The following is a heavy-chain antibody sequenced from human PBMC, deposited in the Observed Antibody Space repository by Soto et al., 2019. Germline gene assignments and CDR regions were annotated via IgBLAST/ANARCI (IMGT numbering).Heavy chain of an antibody. CDR2: IYSGGST. CDR1: GFTFSSYW. CDR3: ASSTVTPSYYYGMDV. Sequence: PGGSLRLSCAASGFTFSSYWMHWVRQAPGKGLEWVSVIYSGGSTYYADSVKGRFTISRDNSKNTLYLQMNSLRAEDTAVYYCASSTVTPSYYYGMDVWGQGTTVTVSS. V-gene: IGHV3-53*01. D-gene: IGHD4-17*01. J-gene: IGHJ6*02.